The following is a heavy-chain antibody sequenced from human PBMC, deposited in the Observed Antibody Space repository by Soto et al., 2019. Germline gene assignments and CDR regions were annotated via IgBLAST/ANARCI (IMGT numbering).Heavy chain of an antibody. CDR2: INPTSST. D-gene: IGHD2-15*01. J-gene: IGHJ4*02. CDR1: GYTFTSYY. Sequence: QVQLVQSGAEVKKPGASVKVSCKASGYTFTSYYMHWVRQAPGQGLEWMGIINPTSSTSYAQKFQGRGTLTXXXSXXTVYMELSSLRSEDTAVYYCARVYCSGGSCYGIDYWGQGTLVTVSS. V-gene: IGHV1-46*01. CDR3: ARVYCSGGSCYGIDY.